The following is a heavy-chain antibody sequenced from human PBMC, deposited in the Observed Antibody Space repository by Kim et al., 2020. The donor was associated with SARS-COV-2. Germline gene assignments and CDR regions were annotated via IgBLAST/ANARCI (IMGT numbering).Heavy chain of an antibody. CDR2: INSDGSST. J-gene: IGHJ3*02. D-gene: IGHD1-26*01. CDR3: ARVQNREAHAFDI. V-gene: IGHV3-74*01. Sequence: GGSLRLSCAASGFTLSSYWMHWVRQAPGKGLVWVSRINSDGSSTSYADSVNGRFTISRDNAKYTLYLQMNSLRAKDTAVYYCARVQNREAHAFDIWGQWTMVTVSS. CDR1: GFTLSSYW.